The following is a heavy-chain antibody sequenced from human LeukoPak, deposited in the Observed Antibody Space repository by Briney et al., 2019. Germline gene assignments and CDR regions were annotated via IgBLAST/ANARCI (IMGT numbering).Heavy chain of an antibody. V-gene: IGHV4-59*01. Sequence: SATLSLTCAVSGASINSFYWSWIRQPPGKGLEWIGYLSHSGYTTYNPSLKSRVTMSVDTSKNYLSLKLTSMTAADTALYHCARSGYIYGADAFDIWGQGTMVSVSS. J-gene: IGHJ3*02. CDR3: ARSGYIYGADAFDI. D-gene: IGHD5-18*01. CDR1: GASINSFY. CDR2: LSHSGYT.